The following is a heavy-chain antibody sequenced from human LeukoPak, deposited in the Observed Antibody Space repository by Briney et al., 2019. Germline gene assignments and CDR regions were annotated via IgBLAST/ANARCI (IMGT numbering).Heavy chain of an antibody. CDR3: ARGHTGYGDY. D-gene: IGHD5-12*01. V-gene: IGHV4-4*07. Sequence: SETLSLTCTVSGGSMNSYYWSWIRQPAGEGLEWIGRFYTSGSSNYNPSLKSRVTMSLDTSKNQFFLKLNSVTAADTAIYYCARGHTGYGDYWGQGTPVTVSS. J-gene: IGHJ4*02. CDR2: FYTSGSS. CDR1: GGSMNSYY.